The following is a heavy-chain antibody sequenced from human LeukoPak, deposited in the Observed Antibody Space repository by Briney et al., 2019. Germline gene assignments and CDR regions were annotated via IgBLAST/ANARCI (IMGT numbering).Heavy chain of an antibody. Sequence: GGSLRLSCAASGFTFSNYVMQCVRPAPGKGLEWVTFIPYDGSNKYYVDSVKGRFTISRDKNTLYLQMNSLIAEDTAVYYCAKAVGKYSGSSLDYWGQGTLVTVSS. V-gene: IGHV3-30*02. CDR3: AKAVGKYSGSSLDY. CDR2: IPYDGSNK. D-gene: IGHD1-26*01. J-gene: IGHJ4*02. CDR1: GFTFSNYV.